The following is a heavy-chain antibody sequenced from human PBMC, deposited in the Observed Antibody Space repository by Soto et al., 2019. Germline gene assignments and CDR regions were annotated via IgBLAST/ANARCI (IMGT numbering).Heavy chain of an antibody. D-gene: IGHD5-18*01. CDR3: ARDPGYSYGYN. J-gene: IGHJ4*02. CDR1: GYTFTSYA. Sequence: ASVKVSCKASGYTFTSYAMHWVRQAPGQRLEWMGWINAGNGNTKYSQKIQGRVTITRDTSASTAYMELSSLRSEDTAVYYYARDPGYSYGYNWGQGTLVTVSS. V-gene: IGHV1-3*01. CDR2: INAGNGNT.